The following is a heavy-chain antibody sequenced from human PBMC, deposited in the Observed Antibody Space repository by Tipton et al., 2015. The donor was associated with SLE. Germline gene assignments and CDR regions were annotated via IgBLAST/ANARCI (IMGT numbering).Heavy chain of an antibody. V-gene: IGHV4-38-2*01. J-gene: IGHJ4*02. CDR3: ARQGTGFGSGRDDY. CDR1: GFSISSGYY. D-gene: IGHD1-14*01. CDR2: IHHSGNT. Sequence: TLSLTCAVSGFSISSGYYWGWIRQPPGEGLEWIGSIHHSGNTYFNPSLKSRVTASVDTSKNQFSLSLYSVTVDDTAVYYCARQGTGFGSGRDDYWGQGILVTVSS.